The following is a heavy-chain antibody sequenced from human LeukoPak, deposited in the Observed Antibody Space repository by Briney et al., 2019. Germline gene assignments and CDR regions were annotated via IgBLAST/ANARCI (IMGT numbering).Heavy chain of an antibody. CDR3: AKVRVLADFIDYAFDV. D-gene: IGHD1-26*01. CDR1: GFTFDDYA. J-gene: IGHJ3*01. V-gene: IGHV3-9*01. Sequence: PGRSLRLSCAASGFTFDDYAMHWVRQAPGKGLEWVSGISWNSGSIAYADSVKGRFTISRDNAKNSLYLQMNSLRAEDTALYYCAKVRVLADFIDYAFDVWGQGTMVTVSS. CDR2: ISWNSGSI.